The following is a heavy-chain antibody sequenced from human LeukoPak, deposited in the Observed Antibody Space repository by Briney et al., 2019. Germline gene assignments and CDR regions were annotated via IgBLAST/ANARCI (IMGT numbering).Heavy chain of an antibody. J-gene: IGHJ4*02. CDR2: ITSSSSI. Sequence: GGSLRLSCAASGFTFSSHSMNWVRQAPGKGLEWVSSITSSSSIYYADSVKGRFTISGDNAKNSLYLQMNSLRAEDTAVYYCAGAYYGSGSYYVDYWGQGTLVTVSS. D-gene: IGHD3-10*01. CDR3: AGAYYGSGSYYVDY. V-gene: IGHV3-21*01. CDR1: GFTFSSHS.